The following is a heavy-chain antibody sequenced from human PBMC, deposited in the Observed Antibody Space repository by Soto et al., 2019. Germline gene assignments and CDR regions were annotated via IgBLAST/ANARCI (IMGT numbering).Heavy chain of an antibody. CDR1: GFTFSNFA. CDR3: AKGYCGSTSCSFDY. CDR2: ISGPGDST. V-gene: IGHV3-23*01. J-gene: IGHJ4*02. Sequence: GGSRRLSGAASGFTFSNFAMNWVRQAPGSGLEWVSVISGPGDSTDYADSVQGRFTISRDSSKNTVYLQMNSLRDEDTDLYYCAKGYCGSTSCSFDYWGQGTMVTVSS. D-gene: IGHD2-2*01.